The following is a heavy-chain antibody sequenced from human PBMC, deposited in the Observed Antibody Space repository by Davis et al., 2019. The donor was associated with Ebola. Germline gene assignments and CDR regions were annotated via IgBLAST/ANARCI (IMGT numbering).Heavy chain of an antibody. D-gene: IGHD6-19*01. J-gene: IGHJ6*02. V-gene: IGHV3-48*03. CDR1: GFTFSSYE. CDR2: ISSSGSTI. CDR3: AREGAGTLVFHGMDV. Sequence: GGSLRLSCAASGFTFSSYEMNWVRQAPGKGLEWVSYISSSGSTIYYADSVKGRFTISRDNSKNTLYLQMNSLRAEDTAVYYCAREGAGTLVFHGMDVWGQGTTVTVSS.